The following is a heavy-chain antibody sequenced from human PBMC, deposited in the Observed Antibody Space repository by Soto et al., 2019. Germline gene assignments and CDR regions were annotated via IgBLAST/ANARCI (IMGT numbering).Heavy chain of an antibody. CDR1: GFTFSSYG. Sequence: QVQLVESGGGVVQPGRSLRLSCAASGFTFSSYGMHWVRQAPGKGLEWVAVIWYDGSNKYYADSVKGRFTISRDNSKNTLYLQMNSLRAEDTAVYYCARGLMTTVVTPDFYDAFDIWGQGTMVTVSS. CDR3: ARGLMTTVVTPDFYDAFDI. CDR2: IWYDGSNK. V-gene: IGHV3-33*01. D-gene: IGHD4-17*01. J-gene: IGHJ3*02.